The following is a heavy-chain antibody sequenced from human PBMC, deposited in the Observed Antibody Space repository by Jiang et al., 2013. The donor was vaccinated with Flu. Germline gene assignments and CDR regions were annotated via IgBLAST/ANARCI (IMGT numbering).Heavy chain of an antibody. J-gene: IGHJ5*02. CDR1: GGTFSSYA. CDR2: IIPIFGTA. V-gene: IGHV1-69*01. D-gene: IGHD2-15*01. CDR3: ARGLGYCSGGSCYATVGWFDP. Sequence: GAEVKKPGSSVKVSCKASGGTFSSYAISWVRQAPGQGLEWMGGIIPIFGTANYAQKFQGRVTITADESTSTAYMELSSLRSEDTAVYYCARGLGYCSGGSCYATVGWFDPWGQGTLVTVSS.